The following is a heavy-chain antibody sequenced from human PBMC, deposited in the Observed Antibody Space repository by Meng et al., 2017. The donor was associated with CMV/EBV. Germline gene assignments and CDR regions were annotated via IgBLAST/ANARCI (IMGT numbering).Heavy chain of an antibody. CDR1: GYTFTGYY. Sequence: ASVKVSCKASGYTFTGYYMHWVRQAPGQGLEWMGWINPNSGGTNYAQKFQGRVTMTRDTSISTAYMELSRLRSDDTAVYYCARLDHIVVVPAAHLRSDPWGQGTLVTVSS. V-gene: IGHV1-2*02. CDR2: INPNSGGT. J-gene: IGHJ5*02. D-gene: IGHD2-2*01. CDR3: ARLDHIVVVPAAHLRSDP.